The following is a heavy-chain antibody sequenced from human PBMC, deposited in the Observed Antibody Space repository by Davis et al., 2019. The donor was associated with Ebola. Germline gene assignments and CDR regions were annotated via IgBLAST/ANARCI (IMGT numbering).Heavy chain of an antibody. CDR3: ARVPLGLNNRFDP. CDR1: AGTFSSYA. V-gene: IGHV1-69*04. CDR2: IIPILGIA. Sequence: SVKVSCNASAGTFSSYAISWVRQAPGQGLEWMGRIIPILGIANYAQKFQGRVTITADKSTSTAYMELSSLRSEDTAVYYCARVPLGLNNRFDPWGQGTLVTVSS. J-gene: IGHJ5*02. D-gene: IGHD4/OR15-4a*01.